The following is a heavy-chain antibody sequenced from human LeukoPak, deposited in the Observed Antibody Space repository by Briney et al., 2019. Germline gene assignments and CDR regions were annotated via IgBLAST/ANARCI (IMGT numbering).Heavy chain of an antibody. J-gene: IGHJ4*02. CDR2: MNPNSGNT. Sequence: GASVKASCKASGYTFTSYDIDWVRQATGQGLEWMGWMNPNSGNTGYAQKFQGRVTMTRNTSISTAYMELNSLRSEDTAVYYCARGVPCGGGSCFSDYWGQGTLVTVSS. D-gene: IGHD2-15*01. V-gene: IGHV1-8*01. CDR3: ARGVPCGGGSCFSDY. CDR1: GYTFTSYD.